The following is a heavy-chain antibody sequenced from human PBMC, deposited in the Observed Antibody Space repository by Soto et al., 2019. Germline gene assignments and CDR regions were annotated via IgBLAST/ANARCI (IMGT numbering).Heavy chain of an antibody. J-gene: IGHJ4*02. CDR3: ARDWVGESYSY. CDR1: GFTFSDYY. CDR2: VSRSGSTI. D-gene: IGHD1-26*01. Sequence: QVQLVESGGGLVKPGESLRLSCAASGFTFSDYYMSWIRQAPGKGLEWVSYVSRSGSTIYYADSVKGRFTISRDNAKNSLYMQMNSLRAEDTAVYDCARDWVGESYSYWGRGTLVTVSS. V-gene: IGHV3-11*04.